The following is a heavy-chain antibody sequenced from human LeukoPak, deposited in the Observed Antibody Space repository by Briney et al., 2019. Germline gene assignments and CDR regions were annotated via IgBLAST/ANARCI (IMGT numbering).Heavy chain of an antibody. CDR2: IKTTGST. D-gene: IGHD6-13*01. V-gene: IGHV4-4*07. CDR3: ARSGTYQYSSTSDY. Sequence: SETLSLTCRVSGASISTYYWSWIRQPVGKGLEWIGRIKTTGSTNYNPSLKSRVTISLDTSKNQFSLKVTSVTAADTAVYYCARSGTYQYSSTSDYWGQGTLVTVSS. J-gene: IGHJ4*02. CDR1: GASISTYY.